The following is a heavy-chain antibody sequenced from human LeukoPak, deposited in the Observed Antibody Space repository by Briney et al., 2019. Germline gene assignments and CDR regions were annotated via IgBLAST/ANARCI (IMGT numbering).Heavy chain of an antibody. J-gene: IGHJ3*02. CDR3: AREDVLTTVTPRSVAFDI. Sequence: SQTLSLTCTASGGSISSGDYYWSWIRQPPGKGLEWIGYIYYSGSTYYNPSLKSRVTISVDTSKNQFSLKLSSVTAADTAVYYCAREDVLTTVTPRSVAFDIWGQGTMVTVSS. CDR1: GGSISSGDYY. D-gene: IGHD4-11*01. CDR2: IYYSGST. V-gene: IGHV4-30-4*08.